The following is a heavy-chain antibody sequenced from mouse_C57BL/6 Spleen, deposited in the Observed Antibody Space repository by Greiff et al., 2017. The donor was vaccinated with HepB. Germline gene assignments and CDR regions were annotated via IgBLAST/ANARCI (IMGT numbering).Heavy chain of an antibody. J-gene: IGHJ4*01. V-gene: IGHV1-42*01. CDR1: GYSFTGYY. CDR2: INPSTGGT. D-gene: IGHD2-4*01. Sequence: EVQLQQSGPELVKPGASVKISCKASGYSFTGYYMNWVKQSPEKSLEWIGEINPSTGGTTYNQKFKAKATLTVDKSSSTAYMQLKSLTSEDSAVYYCARWYDYELYYAMDYWGQGTSVTVSS. CDR3: ARWYDYELYYAMDY.